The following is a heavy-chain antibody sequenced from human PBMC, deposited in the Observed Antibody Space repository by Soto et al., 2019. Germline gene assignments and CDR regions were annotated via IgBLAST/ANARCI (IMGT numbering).Heavy chain of an antibody. CDR1: GFTFSTYA. J-gene: IGHJ4*02. CDR2: ISGTGVYT. V-gene: IGHV3-23*01. Sequence: EVQLLESGGGLVQPGGSLRLSCTASGFTFSTYAMSWVRQAPGKGLEWVSGISGTGVYTYDADSVKGRFTISRDNSKNTLFLQMPSLRAEDTAVYYCAKDVDDILSGYLDYWGQGTLVAVSS. CDR3: AKDVDDILSGYLDY. D-gene: IGHD3-9*01.